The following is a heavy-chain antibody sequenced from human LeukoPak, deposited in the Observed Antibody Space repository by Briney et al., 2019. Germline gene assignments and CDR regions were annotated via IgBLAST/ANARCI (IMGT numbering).Heavy chain of an antibody. CDR1: GFTFSTSA. J-gene: IGHJ6*03. CDR3: AKGGSYCTGGSCYHPDYYYYYMDA. Sequence: GGSLRLSCAASGFTFSTSAMSWVRQAPGKGLEWVSSISGSGGLTYYADSVKGRFTISRDNSKNTLFLEVTSLRGDDSAVYYCAKGGSYCTGGSCYHPDYYYYYMDAWSEGATVTVSS. V-gene: IGHV3-23*01. CDR2: ISGSGGLT. D-gene: IGHD2-15*01.